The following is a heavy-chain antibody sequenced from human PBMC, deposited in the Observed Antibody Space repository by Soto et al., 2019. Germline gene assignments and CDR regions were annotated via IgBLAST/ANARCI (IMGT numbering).Heavy chain of an antibody. D-gene: IGHD2-15*01. CDR2: INHSGST. V-gene: IGHV4-34*02. Sequence: QVQLQQWGAGLLKPSETLSLTCAVYGDYFSGYYWNWIRQPPGKGLEWIGEINHSGSTNYSPSLESRVTVSVDTSKNQFSLMLNSVTAADTAVYYCARGVQTPAVLNFDLWGRGTLVTVSS. CDR3: ARGVQTPAVLNFDL. CDR1: GDYFSGYY. J-gene: IGHJ2*01.